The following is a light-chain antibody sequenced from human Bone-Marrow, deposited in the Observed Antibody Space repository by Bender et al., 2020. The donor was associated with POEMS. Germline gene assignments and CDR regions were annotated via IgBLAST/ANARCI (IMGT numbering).Light chain of an antibody. Sequence: QSALTQPASVSGSPGQSITISCTESSSDIGASNVVSWYRQLPGKAPKLILYGANERPSGVSDRFSGSKSGKTASLTISGLQADDEADYYCCSYVYSGTVFGGGTKVTVL. CDR2: GAN. J-gene: IGLJ2*01. CDR1: SSDIGASNV. V-gene: IGLV2-23*02. CDR3: CSYVYSGTV.